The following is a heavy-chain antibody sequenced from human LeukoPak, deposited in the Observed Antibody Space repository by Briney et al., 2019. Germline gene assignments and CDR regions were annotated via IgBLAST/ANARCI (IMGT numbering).Heavy chain of an antibody. Sequence: GASVKVSCKASGYTFTSYDINWVRQATGQGLEWMGWMNPNSGNTGYAQKFQGRVTMTRNTSISTAYMELSSLRSEDTAVYYCARDQKASYGDYLFGLWGQGTLVTVSS. V-gene: IGHV1-8*01. J-gene: IGHJ4*02. CDR1: GYTFTSYD. CDR2: MNPNSGNT. CDR3: ARDQKASYGDYLFGL. D-gene: IGHD4-17*01.